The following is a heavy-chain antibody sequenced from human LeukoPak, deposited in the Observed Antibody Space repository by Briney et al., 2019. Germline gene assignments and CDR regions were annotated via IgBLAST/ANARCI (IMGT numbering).Heavy chain of an antibody. J-gene: IGHJ3*02. Sequence: PSGTLSLTCAVSGGSISSSNWWTWVRQPPGKGLEWIGEIYHSGSTNYNPSLKSRVTISVDKSKNQFSLKLSSVTAADTAVYYCARGVAYCSSTSCLDAFDIWGQGTMVTVSS. V-gene: IGHV4-4*02. D-gene: IGHD2-2*01. CDR1: GGSISSSNW. CDR3: ARGVAYCSSTSCLDAFDI. CDR2: IYHSGST.